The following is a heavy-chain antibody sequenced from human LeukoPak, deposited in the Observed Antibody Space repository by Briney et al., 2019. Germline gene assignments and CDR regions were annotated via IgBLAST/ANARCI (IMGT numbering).Heavy chain of an antibody. CDR3: AKSRGGSFPGGFDP. D-gene: IGHD2-15*01. Sequence: KPGGSLRLSCAASGFTFSSYSMNWVRQAPGKGLEWVSSISSSSSYIYYADSVKGRFTISRDNAKNSLYLQMNSLRVEDTAIYYCAKSRGGSFPGGFDPWGHGTLVTISS. V-gene: IGHV3-21*01. J-gene: IGHJ5*02. CDR1: GFTFSSYS. CDR2: ISSSSSYI.